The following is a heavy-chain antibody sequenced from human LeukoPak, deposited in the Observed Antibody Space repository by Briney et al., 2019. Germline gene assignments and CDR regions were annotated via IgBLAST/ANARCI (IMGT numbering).Heavy chain of an antibody. V-gene: IGHV1-8*01. CDR2: MNPNSGNT. Sequence: ASVKVSCKASGYTFTSYDINWVRQATGQGLEWMGWMNPNSGNTGYAQKFQGRVTMTRNTSISTAYMELSSLRSEDTAVYYCARGEPNGAVAGLHFDYWGQGTLVTVSS. CDR1: GYTFTSYD. J-gene: IGHJ4*02. D-gene: IGHD6-19*01. CDR3: ARGEPNGAVAGLHFDY.